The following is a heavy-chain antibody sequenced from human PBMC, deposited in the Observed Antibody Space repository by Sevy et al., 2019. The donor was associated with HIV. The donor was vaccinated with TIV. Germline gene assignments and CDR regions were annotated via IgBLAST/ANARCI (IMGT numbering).Heavy chain of an antibody. CDR3: ARNLITVAGMLYYFDF. CDR1: GFTSSNYW. J-gene: IGHJ4*02. D-gene: IGHD6-19*01. V-gene: IGHV3-74*01. Sequence: GGSLRLSCAASGFTSSNYWIHWVRQAPGKGLVWVSRINGDGSSTSYADSVKGRFTISRDNAKNTLYLQMNSLTAEDTAVYYCARNLITVAGMLYYFDFWGQGTLVTVSS. CDR2: INGDGSST.